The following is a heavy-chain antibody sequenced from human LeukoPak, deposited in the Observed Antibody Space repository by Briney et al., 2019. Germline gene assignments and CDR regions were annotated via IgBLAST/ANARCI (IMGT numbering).Heavy chain of an antibody. V-gene: IGHV4-59*08. CDR2: IYHNGGT. D-gene: IGHD6-19*01. J-gene: IGHJ4*02. Sequence: SETLSLTCTVSGGSISGYYWSWIRQPPGMGLEWIGYIYHNGGTNYNPSLQSRLTISVDTSKNQFSLKLSSVTAADTAVYYCARHLRAVAGGRYFDYWGQGTQVTVSS. CDR3: ARHLRAVAGGRYFDY. CDR1: GGSISGYY.